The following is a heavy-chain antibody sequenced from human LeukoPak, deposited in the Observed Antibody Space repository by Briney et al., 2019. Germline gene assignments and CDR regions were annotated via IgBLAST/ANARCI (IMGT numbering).Heavy chain of an antibody. J-gene: IGHJ4*02. CDR3: ARGYGRYSYFDY. CDR1: GGSFSGYY. Sequence: SETLSLTCAVYGGSFSGYYWSWIRQPPGKGLEWIGEINHSGSTNYNPSLKSRVTISVDTSKNQFSLKLSSVTAADTAVYYCARGYGRYSYFDYWGQGTLVTVSS. V-gene: IGHV4-34*01. D-gene: IGHD6-19*01. CDR2: INHSGST.